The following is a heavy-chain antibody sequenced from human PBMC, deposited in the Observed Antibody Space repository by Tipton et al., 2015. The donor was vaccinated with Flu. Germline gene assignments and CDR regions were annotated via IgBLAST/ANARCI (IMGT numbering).Heavy chain of an antibody. CDR1: GFTFSSYG. J-gene: IGHJ4*02. V-gene: IGHV3-30*18. CDR3: AKVAWELRGSFDY. CDR2: IPYDGNNI. Sequence: TASGFTFSSYGMHWVRQAPGKGLEWVADIPYDGNNIHYADSVKGRFTVSRDNSKNTLYLEMNSLRQEDTAVYFCAKVAWELRGSFDYWGQGTLVTVSS. D-gene: IGHD1-26*01.